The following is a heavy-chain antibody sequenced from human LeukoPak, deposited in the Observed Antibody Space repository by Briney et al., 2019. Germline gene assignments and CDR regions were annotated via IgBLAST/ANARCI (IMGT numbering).Heavy chain of an antibody. CDR2: ISGSGGST. J-gene: IGHJ5*02. CDR1: GFTFSSYA. Sequence: GGSLRLSCAASGFTFSSYAMSWVRQAPGKGLEWVSAISGSGGSTYYADSVKGRFTISRDNAKNSLYLQMNSLRAEDTAVYYCARDNGIAVPGWFDPWGQGTLVTVSS. D-gene: IGHD6-19*01. V-gene: IGHV3-23*01. CDR3: ARDNGIAVPGWFDP.